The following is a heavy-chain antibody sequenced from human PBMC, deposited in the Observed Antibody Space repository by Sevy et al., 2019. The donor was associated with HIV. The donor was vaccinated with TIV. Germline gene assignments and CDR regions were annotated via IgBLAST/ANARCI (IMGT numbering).Heavy chain of an antibody. V-gene: IGHV4-39*01. CDR1: GGSISSSSYY. CDR2: IYYGGST. D-gene: IGHD3-3*01. CDR3: AGHSDFWSGYDNYYGIDV. Sequence: SETLSLTCTVSGGSISSSSYYWGWIRQPPGKGLEWIGSIYYGGSTYYNPSLKSRVTISVDTSKNQFSLKLSSVTAADTAVYYCAGHSDFWSGYDNYYGIDVWGQGTTVTVSS. J-gene: IGHJ6*02.